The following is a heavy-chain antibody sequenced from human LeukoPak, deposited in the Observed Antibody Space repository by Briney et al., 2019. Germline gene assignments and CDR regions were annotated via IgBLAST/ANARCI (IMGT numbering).Heavy chain of an antibody. J-gene: IGHJ6*03. D-gene: IGHD1-1*01. CDR1: GFTVSSKY. Sequence: GGSLRLSWAASGFTVSSKYMSWVRQAPGKGLEWVSVIYNGGSTYYADSVKGRFTISRDNSKNTLYLQMHSLRAEDTAVYYCARTVQLERPVPLRNYYYMDVWGKGTTVTISS. CDR3: ARTVQLERPVPLRNYYYMDV. V-gene: IGHV3-53*01. CDR2: IYNGGST.